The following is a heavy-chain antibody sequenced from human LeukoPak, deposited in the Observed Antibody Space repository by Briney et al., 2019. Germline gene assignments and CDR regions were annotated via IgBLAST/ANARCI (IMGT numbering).Heavy chain of an antibody. CDR3: ALSIAARLDAFDI. V-gene: IGHV4-39*01. D-gene: IGHD6-6*01. CDR2: IYYSGST. Sequence: SETLSLTCTVSGGSISGSSYYWGWIRQPPGKGLEWIGSIYYSGSTYYNPSLKSRVTISVDTSKNQFSLKLSSVTAADTAVYYCALSIAARLDAFDIWGQGTMVTVSS. CDR1: GGSISGSSYY. J-gene: IGHJ3*02.